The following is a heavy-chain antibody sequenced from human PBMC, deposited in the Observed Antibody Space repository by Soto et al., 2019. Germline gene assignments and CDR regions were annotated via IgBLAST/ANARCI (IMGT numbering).Heavy chain of an antibody. J-gene: IGHJ4*02. V-gene: IGHV1-2*04. D-gene: IGHD6-13*01. CDR3: AREQIAAAGSFDY. CDR1: GYTFTGYY. Sequence: ASVKVSCKAXGYTFTGYYMHWLRHSPGQWLECMGWINPNSGGTNYAQKFQGWVTMTRDTSISTAYMELSRLRSDDTAVYYCAREQIAAAGSFDYWGQGTLVTVSS. CDR2: INPNSGGT.